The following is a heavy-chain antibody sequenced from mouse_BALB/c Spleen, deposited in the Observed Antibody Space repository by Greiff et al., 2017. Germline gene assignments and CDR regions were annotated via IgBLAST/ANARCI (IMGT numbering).Heavy chain of an antibody. CDR1: GFTFTDYY. Sequence: EVKVEESGGGLVQPGGSLRLSCATSGFTFTDYYMSWVRQPPGKALEWLGFIRNKANGYTTEYSASVKGRFTISRDNSQSILYLQMNTLRAEDSATYYCAKSYYYGSSPFAYWGQGTLVTVSA. CDR3: AKSYYYGSSPFAY. D-gene: IGHD1-1*01. V-gene: IGHV7-3*02. J-gene: IGHJ3*01. CDR2: IRNKANGYTT.